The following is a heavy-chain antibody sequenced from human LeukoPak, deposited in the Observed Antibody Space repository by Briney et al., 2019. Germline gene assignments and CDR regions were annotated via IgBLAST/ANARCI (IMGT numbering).Heavy chain of an antibody. J-gene: IGHJ4*02. Sequence: GRSLRLSCAASGFTFSSYAMHWVRQAPGKGLEWVAVISYDGSNKYYADSVKGRFTISGDNSKNTLYLQMNSLRPEDTAVYYCARDGPDYGDFDYWGQGTLVTVSS. V-gene: IGHV3-30*04. CDR2: ISYDGSNK. CDR1: GFTFSSYA. CDR3: ARDGPDYGDFDY. D-gene: IGHD4-17*01.